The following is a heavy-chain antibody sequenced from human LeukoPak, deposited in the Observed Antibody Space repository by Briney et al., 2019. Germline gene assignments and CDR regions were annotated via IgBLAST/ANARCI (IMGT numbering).Heavy chain of an antibody. J-gene: IGHJ4*02. D-gene: IGHD4-23*01. CDR3: ARHKAYGGNSFGY. CDR1: GGSISSSSYY. CDR2: IYYSGST. Sequence: PSETLSLTXTVSGGSISSSSYYWGWIRQPPGKGLEWIGSIYYSGSTYYNPSLKSRVTISVDTSKNQFSLKLSSVTAADTAVYYCARHKAYGGNSFGYWGQGTLVTVSS. V-gene: IGHV4-39*01.